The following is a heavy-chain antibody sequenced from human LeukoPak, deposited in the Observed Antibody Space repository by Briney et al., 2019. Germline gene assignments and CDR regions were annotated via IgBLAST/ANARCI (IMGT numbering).Heavy chain of an antibody. Sequence: GGSLRLSCAASGFTFSNYSMNWVRQAPGKGLEWVSSITSSGSYIYYADSVKGRFTISRDNARNSLYLQMNSLRAEDTAVYYCAKAHVLLWPGGYWGQGTLVTVSS. CDR3: AKAHVLLWPGGY. D-gene: IGHD3-10*01. CDR2: ITSSGSYI. J-gene: IGHJ4*02. CDR1: GFTFSNYS. V-gene: IGHV3-21*04.